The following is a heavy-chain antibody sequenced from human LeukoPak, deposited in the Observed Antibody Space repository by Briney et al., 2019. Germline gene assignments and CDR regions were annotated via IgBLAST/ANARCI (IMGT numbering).Heavy chain of an antibody. D-gene: IGHD7-27*01. CDR1: SFTVSSNY. J-gene: IGHJ6*02. CDR2: IYSGGST. Sequence: GGSLRLSCAASSFTVSSNYISWVRQAPGKGLEWVSVIYSGGSTYYADSVKGRFTISRDNSKNTLYLQMNSLRAEDTAVYYCARLGIEMDYYYYYGMDVWGQGTTVTVSS. V-gene: IGHV3-53*01. CDR3: ARLGIEMDYYYYYGMDV.